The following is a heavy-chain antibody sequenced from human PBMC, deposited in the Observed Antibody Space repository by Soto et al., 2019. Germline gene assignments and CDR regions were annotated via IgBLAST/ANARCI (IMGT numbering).Heavy chain of an antibody. CDR1: GFIFSNYA. Sequence: QVQLVESGGGVVQPGRSLRLSCAASGFIFSNYAIHWVRQAPGRGPEWVEVISDDGARKYYKDSMRGRFAISRDNSQSTLFLEIYSLTAEDTAVYYCAREMGRFRGGNNGFDPWGQGTLVTVSS. J-gene: IGHJ5*02. CDR3: AREMGRFRGGNNGFDP. CDR2: ISDDGARK. D-gene: IGHD1-26*01. V-gene: IGHV3-30*09.